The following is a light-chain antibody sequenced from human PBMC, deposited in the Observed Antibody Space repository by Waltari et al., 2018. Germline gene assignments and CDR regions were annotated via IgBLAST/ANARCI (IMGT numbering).Light chain of an antibody. CDR1: QSVSTY. CDR3: QQRSRWPLT. CDR2: DAS. J-gene: IGKJ4*01. V-gene: IGKV3-11*01. Sequence: EIVLTQSPATLSLSPGERATLSCRASQSVSTYLAWFQQKPGQAPRLLIYDASNRATGIPARLSGSGSGTDFTLTISGLEPEDFAVYYCQQRSRWPLTFGGGTKVEIK.